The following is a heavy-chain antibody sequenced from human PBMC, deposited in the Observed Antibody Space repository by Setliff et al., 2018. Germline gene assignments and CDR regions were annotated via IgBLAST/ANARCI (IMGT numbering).Heavy chain of an antibody. V-gene: IGHV4-31*03. CDR2: IYYSGST. D-gene: IGHD3-3*01. CDR3: ARGGAAESYDFWSGMYYYYYYYMDV. Sequence: SETLSLTCTVSGGSISSGGYYWSWIRQHPGKGLEWIGYIYYSGSTYYNPSLKSRVTISVDTSKNQFSLKLSPVTAADTAVYYCARGGAAESYDFWSGMYYYYYYYMDVWGKGTTVTVSS. J-gene: IGHJ6*03. CDR1: GGSISSGGYY.